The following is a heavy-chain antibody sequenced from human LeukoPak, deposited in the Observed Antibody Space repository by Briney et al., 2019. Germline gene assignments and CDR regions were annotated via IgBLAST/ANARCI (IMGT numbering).Heavy chain of an antibody. CDR3: ARVLGFCSGGSCHGRFDP. Sequence: SETLSLTCTVSGGSISRYYWTWIRQPPGKGLEWVAYIYYSGSTKTNPSLESRVTTSVDTSKNQFSLKLTSVTAADTAVYYCARVLGFCSGGSCHGRFDPWGQGTLVTVSS. J-gene: IGHJ5*02. V-gene: IGHV4-59*01. CDR2: IYYSGST. CDR1: GGSISRYY. D-gene: IGHD2-15*01.